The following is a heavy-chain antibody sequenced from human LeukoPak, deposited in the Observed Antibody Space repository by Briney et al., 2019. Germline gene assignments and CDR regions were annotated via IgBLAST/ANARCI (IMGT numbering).Heavy chain of an antibody. CDR2: MNPNSGNT. CDR1: GYTFTSYG. Sequence: ASVKVSCKASGYTFTSYGISWVRQAPGQGLEWMGWMNPNSGNTGYVQKFQGRVTMTRNTSISTAYMELSSLRSEDTAVYYCASYSGYASWGQGTVVTVSS. CDR3: ASYSGYAS. V-gene: IGHV1-8*02. D-gene: IGHD5-12*01. J-gene: IGHJ5*02.